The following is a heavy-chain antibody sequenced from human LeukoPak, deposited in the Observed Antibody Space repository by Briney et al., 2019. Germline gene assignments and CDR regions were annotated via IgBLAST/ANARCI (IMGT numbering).Heavy chain of an antibody. V-gene: IGHV3-21*01. CDR1: GFTFSSYI. CDR3: ARGVDNDYYYYMDV. CDR2: ISSSSRYI. Sequence: GGSLRLSCSASGFTFSSYIMNWVRPAPGKGPGGVSSISSSSRYIYYPDSVKGPFTISRDHAQKSLYLQVENLRAHGTPDYYCARGVDNDYYYYMDVWGKGTTVTISS. D-gene: IGHD5-12*01. J-gene: IGHJ6*03.